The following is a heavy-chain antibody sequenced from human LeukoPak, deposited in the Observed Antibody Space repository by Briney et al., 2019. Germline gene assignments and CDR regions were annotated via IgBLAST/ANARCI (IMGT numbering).Heavy chain of an antibody. CDR3: ARDHVDTVMVFTSTHAFDI. Sequence: SETLSLTCTVSGGSISSSSYYWGWIRQPPGKGLEWIGNVYYSNTNYNPSLKSRVTISVDTSKNQFSLKLSSVTAADTAVYYCARDHVDTVMVFTSTHAFDIWGRGTMVTVSS. CDR2: VYYSNT. D-gene: IGHD5-18*01. V-gene: IGHV4-61*01. J-gene: IGHJ3*02. CDR1: GGSISSSSYY.